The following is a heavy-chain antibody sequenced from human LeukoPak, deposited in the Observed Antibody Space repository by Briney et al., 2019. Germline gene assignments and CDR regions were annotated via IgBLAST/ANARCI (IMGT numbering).Heavy chain of an antibody. CDR1: GFTFSRSE. D-gene: IGHD5-18*01. V-gene: IGHV3-48*03. CDR3: ARGYGNFDY. Sequence: GGSLRLSCAASGFTFSRSEMSWVRQAPGKGLEWVSYITSSGTTIYCADSVKGRFTISRDNAKNSVYLQMNSLRAEDTAVYYCARGYGNFDYWGQGTLVTVSS. CDR2: ITSSGTTI. J-gene: IGHJ4*02.